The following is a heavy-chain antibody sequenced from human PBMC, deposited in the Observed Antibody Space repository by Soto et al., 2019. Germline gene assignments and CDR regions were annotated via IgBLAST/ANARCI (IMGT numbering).Heavy chain of an antibody. J-gene: IGHJ6*02. V-gene: IGHV1-69*13. Sequence: ASVKVSCKASGGTFSSYAISWVRQAPGQGLEWMGGIIPIFGTANYAQKFQGRVTITADESTSTAYMELSSLRSEDTAVYYCARGDRITIFGVVIRSDYYYGMDVWGQGTTVTVSS. CDR1: GGTFSSYA. CDR3: ARGDRITIFGVVIRSDYYYGMDV. CDR2: IIPIFGTA. D-gene: IGHD3-3*01.